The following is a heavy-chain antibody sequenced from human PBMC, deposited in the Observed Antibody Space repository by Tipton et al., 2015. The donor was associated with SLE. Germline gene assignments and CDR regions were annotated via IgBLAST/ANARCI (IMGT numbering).Heavy chain of an antibody. CDR2: IKGDGSEK. Sequence: SLRLSCAASGLIFSSTWMTWVRQAPGKGLEWVANIKGDGSEKHYVDSVKGRFTISRDNAENSVYLEMSSLKAEDTALYYCGANIPPHYPAFWGQGTLVTASS. D-gene: IGHD4/OR15-4a*01. J-gene: IGHJ4*02. CDR3: GANIPPHYPAF. V-gene: IGHV3-7*01. CDR1: GLIFSSTW.